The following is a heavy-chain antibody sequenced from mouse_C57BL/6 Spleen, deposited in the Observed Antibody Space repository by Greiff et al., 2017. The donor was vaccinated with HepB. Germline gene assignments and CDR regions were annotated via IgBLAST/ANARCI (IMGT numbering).Heavy chain of an antibody. CDR3: TRGGYYDGSSYGNFDY. Sequence: EVQLQQSGTVLARPGASVKMSCKTSGYTFTSYWMHWVKQRPGQGLEWIGAIYPGNSDTSYNQKFKGKAKLTAVTSASTAYMELSSLTTEDSAVYYCTRGGYYDGSSYGNFDYWGQGTTLTVSS. J-gene: IGHJ2*01. D-gene: IGHD1-1*01. V-gene: IGHV1-5*01. CDR2: IYPGNSDT. CDR1: GYTFTSYW.